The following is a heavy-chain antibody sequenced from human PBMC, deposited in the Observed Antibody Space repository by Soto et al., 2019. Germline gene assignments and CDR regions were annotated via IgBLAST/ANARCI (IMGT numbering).Heavy chain of an antibody. V-gene: IGHV1-69*13. CDR3: ARDLTQGYDAFDI. Sequence: GASVKVSCKASGGTFSSYALSWVRQAPGQGLEWMGGIMPMFGTTKYAQNFQGRVTIIADESTSTSYMELSSLRSEDTAVYYCARDLTQGYDAFDIWGQGTMVTVSS. D-gene: IGHD3-9*01. CDR1: GGTFSSYA. CDR2: IMPMFGTT. J-gene: IGHJ3*02.